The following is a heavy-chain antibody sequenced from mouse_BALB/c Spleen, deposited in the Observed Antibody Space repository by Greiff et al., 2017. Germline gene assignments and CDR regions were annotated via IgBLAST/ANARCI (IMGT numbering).Heavy chain of an antibody. V-gene: IGHV2-2*02. CDR1: GFSLTSYG. CDR3: ARNGAMDY. CDR2: IWSGGST. J-gene: IGHJ4*01. Sequence: QVQLQQSGPGLVQPSQSLSITCTVSGFSLTSYGVHWVRQSPGKGLEWLGVIWSGGSTDYNAAFISRLSISKDNSKSQVFFKMNSLQANVTAIYYCARNGAMDYWGQGTSVTVSS.